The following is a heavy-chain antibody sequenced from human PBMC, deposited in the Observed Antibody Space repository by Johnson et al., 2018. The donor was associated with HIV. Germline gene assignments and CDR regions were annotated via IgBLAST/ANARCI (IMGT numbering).Heavy chain of an antibody. CDR3: AKGATYYYGSGSYYTGSAFDI. CDR2: ISGSGGST. Sequence: VQLVESGGRVVRPGGSLRLSCAASGFTFSSYGMHWVRQAPGKGLEWVSAISGSGGSTYYADSVKGRFTISGDNSKNTLYLQMNSLRAEDTAVYYCAKGATYYYGSGSYYTGSAFDIWGQGTMVTVSS. D-gene: IGHD3-10*01. CDR1: GFTFSSYG. J-gene: IGHJ3*02. V-gene: IGHV3-23*04.